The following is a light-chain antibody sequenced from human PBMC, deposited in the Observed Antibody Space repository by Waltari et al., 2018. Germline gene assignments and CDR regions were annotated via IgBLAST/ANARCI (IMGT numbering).Light chain of an antibody. V-gene: IGKV1-NL1*01. Sequence: DIQMTQSPSSLSASVGDRVTITCRASQGISNSLAWYQQKPGKAPKLLLDASSTLESGVPSRFSGSGSGTDYTLTISSLQHEDFATYYCEQYFSTPPYTFGQGTKLEI. CDR3: EQYFSTPPYT. CDR2: ASS. J-gene: IGKJ2*01. CDR1: QGISNS.